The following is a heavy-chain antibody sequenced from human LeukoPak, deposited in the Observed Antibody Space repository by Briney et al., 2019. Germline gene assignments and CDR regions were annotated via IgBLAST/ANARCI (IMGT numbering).Heavy chain of an antibody. CDR2: IYITGST. V-gene: IGHV4-61*02. J-gene: IGHJ3*02. Sequence: SQTLSLTCTVSGASISSGSYYWSWFRQPAGKGLEWIGRIYITGSTYYNPSLKSRVTISVDRSKNQFSLKLSSVTAADTAVYYCARAKGYCSSTSCYRGSFDIWGQGTMVTVSS. CDR3: ARAKGYCSSTSCYRGSFDI. CDR1: GASISSGSYY. D-gene: IGHD2-2*02.